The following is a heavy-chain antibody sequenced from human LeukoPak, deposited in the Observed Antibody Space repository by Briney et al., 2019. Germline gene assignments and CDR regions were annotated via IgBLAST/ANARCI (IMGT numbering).Heavy chain of an antibody. V-gene: IGHV3-11*04. Sequence: GGSLRLSCAASGFPFSGHYMSWIRQAPGKGLEWVSYISSSGDTTYYAESVKGRFTISRDNAENSLYLQMNSLRADDTAVYYCARDLWSSGRFDFDYWGQGTLVTVSS. CDR2: ISSSGDTT. D-gene: IGHD3-22*01. J-gene: IGHJ4*02. CDR1: GFPFSGHY. CDR3: ARDLWSSGRFDFDY.